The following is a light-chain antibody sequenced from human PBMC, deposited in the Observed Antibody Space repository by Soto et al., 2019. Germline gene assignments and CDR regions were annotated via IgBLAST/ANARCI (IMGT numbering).Light chain of an antibody. CDR2: KAS. Sequence: DIQMTQSPSTLSASVGDRVTITCRASQSVGDYLAWHQHRPGKAPNLLIYKASTLERGVPSRFNGSGSGTEFTLTITSLQPDDFATYYCQHDISFSSWTFGQGTKVEIK. V-gene: IGKV1-5*03. J-gene: IGKJ1*01. CDR3: QHDISFSSWT. CDR1: QSVGDY.